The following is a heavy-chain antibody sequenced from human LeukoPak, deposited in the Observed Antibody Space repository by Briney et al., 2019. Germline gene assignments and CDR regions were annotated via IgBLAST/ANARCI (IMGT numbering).Heavy chain of an antibody. CDR1: GYTFTSYD. J-gene: IGHJ5*02. Sequence: ASVKVSCKASGYTFTSYDINWVRQATGQGLEWMGWMNPNSGNTGYAQKFQGRVTMTRNTSISTAYMELSSLRSEDTAVYYCATIYYDSSGYYFYWFDPWGQGTLVTVSS. V-gene: IGHV1-8*01. CDR2: MNPNSGNT. CDR3: ATIYYDSSGYYFYWFDP. D-gene: IGHD3-22*01.